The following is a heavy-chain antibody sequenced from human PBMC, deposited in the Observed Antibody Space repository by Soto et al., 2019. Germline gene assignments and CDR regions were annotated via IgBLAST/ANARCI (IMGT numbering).Heavy chain of an antibody. V-gene: IGHV3-30*09. CDR3: AKEYYSEGPIQH. CDR1: GFTHSTFA. Sequence: QVHLVESGGGVVQPGRSLRLSCAASGFTHSTFAMHWVRQAPGKGLEWVAVISSDGNKKTYGDSVRGRFAISRDNSKNTLYLQMNSLRTEDTALYCCAKEYYSEGPIQHWGQGTLVTVSS. D-gene: IGHD1-26*01. J-gene: IGHJ1*01. CDR2: ISSDGNKK.